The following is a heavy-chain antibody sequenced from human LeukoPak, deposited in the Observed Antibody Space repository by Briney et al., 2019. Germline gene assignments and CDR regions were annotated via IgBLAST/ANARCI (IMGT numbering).Heavy chain of an antibody. CDR3: ARSFFEAGREGLDP. V-gene: IGHV1-8*01. Sequence: GASVKVSCKASGYTFTSYDINWVRQATGQGLEWMGWMNPNSGNTGYAQKFQGRVTMTRHTSISTAYMELSSLRSEDTAVYYCARSFFEAGREGLDPWGQGTLVTVSS. D-gene: IGHD3-3*02. CDR2: MNPNSGNT. CDR1: GYTFTSYD. J-gene: IGHJ5*02.